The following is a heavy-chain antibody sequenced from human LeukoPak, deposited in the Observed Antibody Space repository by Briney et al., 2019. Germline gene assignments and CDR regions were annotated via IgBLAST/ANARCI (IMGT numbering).Heavy chain of an antibody. CDR3: ARSLDYGDYYMDV. CDR1: GYSISSGYY. J-gene: IGHJ6*03. D-gene: IGHD4-17*01. V-gene: IGHV4-38-2*02. CDR2: IYHSGST. Sequence: PSETLSLTCTVSGYSISSGYYWGWIRQLPGKGLEWIGNIYHSGSTYYNPSLKSRVTISVDTSKKQFSLKLSSVTAADTAVYYCARSLDYGDYYMDVWGKGTAVTVSS.